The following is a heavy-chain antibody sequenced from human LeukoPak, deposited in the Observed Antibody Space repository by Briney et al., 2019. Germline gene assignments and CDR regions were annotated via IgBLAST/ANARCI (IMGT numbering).Heavy chain of an antibody. CDR1: GGSISSYY. D-gene: IGHD3-22*01. CDR2: IYTSGST. J-gene: IGHJ4*02. CDR3: ARDRYYYDSSGYYYHYFDY. Sequence: SETLSLTCTVSGGSISSYYWSWIRQPAGKGLEWIGRIYTSGSTNYNPSLKSRVTMSVDTSKNQFSLKLSSVTDADTAVYYCARDRYYYDSSGYYYHYFDYWGQGTLVTVSS. V-gene: IGHV4-4*07.